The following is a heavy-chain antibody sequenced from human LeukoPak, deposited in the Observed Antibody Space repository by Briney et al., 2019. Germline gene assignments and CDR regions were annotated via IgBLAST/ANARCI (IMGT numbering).Heavy chain of an antibody. CDR3: ARAWDTAMVKTVMNYYYMDV. Sequence: GASVKVSCKASGYTFTSYYMHWVRQAPGQGLEWMGIINPSGGSTSYAQKFQGRVTMTRDTSTSTVYMELSSLRSEDTAVYYCARAWDTAMVKTVMNYYYMDVWGKGTTVTVSS. CDR2: INPSGGST. J-gene: IGHJ6*03. V-gene: IGHV1-46*01. D-gene: IGHD5-18*01. CDR1: GYTFTSYY.